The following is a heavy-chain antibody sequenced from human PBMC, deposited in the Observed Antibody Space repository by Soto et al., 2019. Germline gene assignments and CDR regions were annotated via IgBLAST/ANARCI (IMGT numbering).Heavy chain of an antibody. Sequence: PSETLSLTCTVSGGSISSYYWSWIRQPPGKGLEWIGYIYYSGSTNYNPSLKSRVTISVDTSKNQFSLKLSSVTAADTAVYYCARSGYSSGWSVFSFDYWGQGTLVTLSS. CDR3: ARSGYSSGWSVFSFDY. CDR2: IYYSGST. D-gene: IGHD6-19*01. CDR1: GGSISSYY. J-gene: IGHJ4*02. V-gene: IGHV4-59*01.